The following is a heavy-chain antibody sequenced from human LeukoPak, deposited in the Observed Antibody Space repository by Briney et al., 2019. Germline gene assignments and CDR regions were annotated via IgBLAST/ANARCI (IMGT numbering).Heavy chain of an antibody. V-gene: IGHV3-23*01. CDR2: ISGSGGST. J-gene: IGHJ3*01. D-gene: IGHD3-3*01. Sequence: GGSLRLSCEASGFTFSTYSINWVRQAPGKGLEWVSAISGSGGSTYYADSVKGRFTISRDNSKNTLYLQMNSLRAEDTSVYYCARSTNLGVVVPDGFDVWGQGTMVTVSS. CDR1: GFTFSTYS. CDR3: ARSTNLGVVVPDGFDV.